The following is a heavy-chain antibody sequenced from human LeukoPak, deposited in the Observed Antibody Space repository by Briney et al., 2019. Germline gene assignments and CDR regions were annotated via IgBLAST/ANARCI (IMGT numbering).Heavy chain of an antibody. CDR3: ARLAGTD. J-gene: IGHJ4*02. CDR2: IYYSGST. V-gene: IGHV4-59*01. CDR1: GGSISSYY. Sequence: SETLSLTCTVSGGSISSYYWSWIRQPPGKGLEWIGYIYYSGSTNYNPSLKSRVTISVDTSKNQFSLKLSSVTAADTAVYYCARLAGTDWGQGTLVTVS. D-gene: IGHD6-13*01.